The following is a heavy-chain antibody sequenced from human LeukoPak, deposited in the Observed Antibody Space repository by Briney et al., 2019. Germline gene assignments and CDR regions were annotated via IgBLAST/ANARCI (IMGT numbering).Heavy chain of an antibody. J-gene: IGHJ5*02. V-gene: IGHV1-8*01. CDR3: ARGRRSGWYSGHWFDP. CDR1: GYTFTSYD. D-gene: IGHD6-19*01. CDR2: MNPNSGNT. Sequence: ASVKVSCKASGYTFTSYDINWVRQATGQGLEWMGWMNPNSGNTGYAQKFQGRVTMTRNTSISTAYMELSSLRSEDTAVYYCARGRRSGWYSGHWFDPWGQGTLVTVSS.